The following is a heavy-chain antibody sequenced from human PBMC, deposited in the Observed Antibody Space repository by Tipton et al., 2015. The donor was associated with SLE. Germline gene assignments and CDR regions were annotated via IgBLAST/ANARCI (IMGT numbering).Heavy chain of an antibody. V-gene: IGHV4-59*12. Sequence: TLSLTCTVSGGSISGYYWSWIRQPPGEGLEWIGYISYSGSTSYKSSLKSRVTISVDASKTQFSLRLTSVTAADTAVYYCGRAIGVHYFHVWGQGTLVTVSS. J-gene: IGHJ4*02. CDR1: GGSISGYY. D-gene: IGHD2-21*01. CDR2: ISYSGST. CDR3: GRAIGVHYFHV.